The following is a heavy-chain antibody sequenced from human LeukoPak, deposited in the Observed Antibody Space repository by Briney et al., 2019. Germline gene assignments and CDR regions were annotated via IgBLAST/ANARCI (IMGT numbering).Heavy chain of an antibody. CDR3: AKDQSSFFGY. CDR1: GFTFSSYG. CDR2: ISYDGSNK. D-gene: IGHD6-6*01. J-gene: IGHJ4*02. Sequence: GGSLRLSCAASGFTFSSYGMHWVRQAPGKGLEWVAVISYDGSNKYYADSVKGRFTISRDNSKNTLYLQMNSLRAEDTAVYYCAKDQSSFFGYWGQGTLVTVSS. V-gene: IGHV3-30*18.